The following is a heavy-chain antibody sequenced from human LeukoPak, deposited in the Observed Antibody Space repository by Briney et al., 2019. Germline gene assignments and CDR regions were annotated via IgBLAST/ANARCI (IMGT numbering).Heavy chain of an antibody. CDR2: ISYDGSNK. J-gene: IGHJ4*02. CDR1: GFTFSSYG. D-gene: IGHD3-10*01. V-gene: IGHV3-30*18. CDR3: AKDMTYGSGSSLDY. Sequence: GGSLRLSCAASGFTFSSYGMHWVRQAPGKGLEWVAVISYDGSNKYYADSVKGRFTISRDNSKNTLYLQMNSLRAEDTAVYYCAKDMTYGSGSSLDYWGQGTQVTVSS.